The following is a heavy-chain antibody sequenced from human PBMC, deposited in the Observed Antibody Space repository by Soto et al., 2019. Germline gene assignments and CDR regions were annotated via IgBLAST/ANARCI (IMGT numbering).Heavy chain of an antibody. CDR3: ARERGGYGLFDS. Sequence: QLQLQKSCSGLVKPSHTLSLTCTVSGGSISNATYSWSWIRQPPGKGLEWIGYIYPSGMPFYNPSLRSRVTLSIDRSNDQSSLNLKSVTAADTAVYYCARERGGYGLFDSWGQGTLVTVSS. CDR2: IYPSGMP. V-gene: IGHV4-30-2*01. CDR1: GGSISNATYS. D-gene: IGHD5-18*01. J-gene: IGHJ4*02.